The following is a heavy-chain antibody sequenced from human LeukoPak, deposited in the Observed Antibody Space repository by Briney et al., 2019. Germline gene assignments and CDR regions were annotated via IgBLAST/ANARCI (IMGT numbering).Heavy chain of an antibody. CDR2: IKQDGSEK. CDR3: ARSVKGGGGDYYDSSGYPHGMDV. J-gene: IGHJ6*02. D-gene: IGHD3-22*01. V-gene: IGHV3-7*01. CDR1: GFTFSSYW. Sequence: GGSLRLSCAASGFTFSSYWMSWVRQAPGKGREWVANIKQDGSEKYYVDSVKGRFTISRDNAKNSLYLQMNSLRAEDTAVYYCARSVKGGGGDYYDSSGYPHGMDVWGQGTTVTVSS.